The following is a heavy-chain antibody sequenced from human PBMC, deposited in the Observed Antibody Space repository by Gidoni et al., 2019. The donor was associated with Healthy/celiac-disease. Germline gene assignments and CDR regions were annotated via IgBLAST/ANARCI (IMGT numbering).Heavy chain of an antibody. CDR2: INPNSGGT. Sequence: QVQLVQSGAEVKKPGAAVKVSCKASGYTFTGYYMHWVRQAPGQGLEWMGWINPNSGGTNYAQKFQGWVTMTRDTSISTAYMELSRLRSDDTAVYYCARDQRIAVAGIPHYYYYGMDVWGQGTTVTVSS. CDR3: ARDQRIAVAGIPHYYYYGMDV. D-gene: IGHD6-19*01. CDR1: GYTFTGYY. J-gene: IGHJ6*02. V-gene: IGHV1-2*04.